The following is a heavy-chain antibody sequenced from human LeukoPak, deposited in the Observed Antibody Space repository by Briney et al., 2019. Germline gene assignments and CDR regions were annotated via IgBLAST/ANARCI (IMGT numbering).Heavy chain of an antibody. CDR1: GFMFRSYW. V-gene: IGHV3-7*01. J-gene: IGHJ6*02. CDR2: IKQGGSEI. D-gene: IGHD3-10*01. CDR3: ARDPVRGMDV. Sequence: GGSLRLSCAASGFMFRSYWMTWVRQAPGKGLEWVANIKQGGSEINYLDSVRGRFTISRDDTRNSLYLQMNSLRDEDTAVYYCARDPVRGMDVWGQGTTVTVSS.